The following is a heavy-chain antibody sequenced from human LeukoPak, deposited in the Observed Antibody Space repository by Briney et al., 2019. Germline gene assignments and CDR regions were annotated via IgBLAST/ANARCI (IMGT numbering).Heavy chain of an antibody. J-gene: IGHJ4*02. V-gene: IGHV1-18*01. Sequence: ASVKVSCKASGYTLTSFGVTWVRQAPRQGLEWMGWISAYNGDTNYAQKFQGRLTMTTDISTSTAIMELRSLRSDDTAVYYCARDHSSSCQLLDFWGQGTLVTVSS. CDR1: GYTLTSFG. CDR2: ISAYNGDT. CDR3: ARDHSSSCQLLDF. D-gene: IGHD6-13*01.